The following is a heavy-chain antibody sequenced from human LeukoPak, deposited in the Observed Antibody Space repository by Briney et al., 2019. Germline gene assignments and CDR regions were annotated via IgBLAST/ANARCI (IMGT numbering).Heavy chain of an antibody. Sequence: PGGSLRLSCAASGSTFSRFTMNWVRQAPGKGLEWVSSISGSSAYIYYADSVKGRFTISRDNAKNSLYLQMNSLRAEDTAVYYCVYCSSTSCGLYWGQGTLVTVSS. D-gene: IGHD2-2*01. CDR2: ISGSSAYI. V-gene: IGHV3-21*01. J-gene: IGHJ4*02. CDR3: VYCSSTSCGLY. CDR1: GSTFSRFT.